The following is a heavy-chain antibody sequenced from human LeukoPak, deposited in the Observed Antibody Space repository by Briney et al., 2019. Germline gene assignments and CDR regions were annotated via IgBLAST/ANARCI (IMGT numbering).Heavy chain of an antibody. D-gene: IGHD3-22*01. J-gene: IGHJ3*02. V-gene: IGHV4-39*07. CDR3: ARDGSYYYDSSQGAFDI. CDR1: GGSINNYY. Sequence: SETLSLTCTVSGGSINNYYWYWIRQPPGKGLEWIGSIYYSGSTYYNPSLKSRVTISVDTSKNQFSLKLSSVTAADTAVYYCARDGSYYYDSSQGAFDIWGQGTMVTVSS. CDR2: IYYSGST.